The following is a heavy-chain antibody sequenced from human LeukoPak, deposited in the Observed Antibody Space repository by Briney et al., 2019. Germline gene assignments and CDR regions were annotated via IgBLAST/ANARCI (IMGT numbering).Heavy chain of an antibody. D-gene: IGHD6-13*01. Sequence: GGSLRLSXAASGFTVCSNYMSWVRQAPGKGLEWLSVIYSGGSTYYADSVKGRFTISRDNSKNTLYLQMNSLRAEDTAVYYCARDPQYSSSWNFDYWGQGTLVTVSS. CDR3: ARDPQYSSSWNFDY. J-gene: IGHJ4*02. CDR1: GFTVCSNY. V-gene: IGHV3-66*02. CDR2: IYSGGST.